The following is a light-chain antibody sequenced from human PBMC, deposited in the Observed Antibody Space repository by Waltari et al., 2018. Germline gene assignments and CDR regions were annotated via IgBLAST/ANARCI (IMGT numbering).Light chain of an antibody. Sequence: EVVMTQSPATLSVFPGESATLSCRASQTVSSNLAWYQQRPGQAPRLLIFDASTRAPSVPARFSGSGPGTEFTLTIRSLQSEDSAVYYCQQYNRWPPITFGQGTRLEIK. J-gene: IGKJ5*01. CDR2: DAS. V-gene: IGKV3-15*01. CDR3: QQYNRWPPIT. CDR1: QTVSSN.